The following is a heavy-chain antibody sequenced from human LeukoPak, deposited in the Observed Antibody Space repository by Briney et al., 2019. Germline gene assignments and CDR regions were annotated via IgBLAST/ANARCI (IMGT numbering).Heavy chain of an antibody. CDR1: GYSFTSYW. Sequence: GESLKISCKGPGYSFTSYWINWVRQMPGKGLEWMGIIYPGDSDTKYSPSFQGQVTISVDKSINTAYLQWSRLRASDTAMYYCARRSYGGKDFDYWGQGTLVTVSS. CDR3: ARRSYGGKDFDY. V-gene: IGHV5-51*01. D-gene: IGHD4-23*01. CDR2: IYPGDSDT. J-gene: IGHJ4*02.